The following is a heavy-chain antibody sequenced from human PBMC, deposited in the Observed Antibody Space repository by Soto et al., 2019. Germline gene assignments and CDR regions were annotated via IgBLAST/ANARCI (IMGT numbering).Heavy chain of an antibody. Sequence: GGSLRLSCAASGFTFSSYAMSWVRQAPGKGLEWVSAISGSGGSTYYADSVKGRFTISRDNSKNTLYLQMNSLRAEDTAVYYCAKVSDVLRFLQWSTNFDYWGQGTLVTAPQ. CDR2: ISGSGGST. J-gene: IGHJ4*02. CDR1: GFTFSSYA. V-gene: IGHV3-23*01. CDR3: AKVSDVLRFLQWSTNFDY. D-gene: IGHD3-3*01.